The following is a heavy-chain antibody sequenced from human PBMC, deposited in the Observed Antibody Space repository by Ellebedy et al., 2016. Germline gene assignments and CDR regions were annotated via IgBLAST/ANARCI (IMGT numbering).Heavy chain of an antibody. J-gene: IGHJ4*02. V-gene: IGHV3-15*01. CDR3: TTVRVVPAHRL. D-gene: IGHD2-2*01. CDR2: IKSKTYGGTT. CDR1: GFTFSNAW. Sequence: GESLKISXAASGFTFSNAWMSWVRQAPGKGLEWVGRIKSKTYGGTTDYAAPVKGRFTISRDDSKNTLYLQMNSLKTEDTAVYYCTTVRVVPAHRLWGQGTLVTVSS.